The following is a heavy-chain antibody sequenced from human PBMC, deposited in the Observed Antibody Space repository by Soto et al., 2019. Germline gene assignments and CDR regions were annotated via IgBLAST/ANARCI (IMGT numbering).Heavy chain of an antibody. J-gene: IGHJ4*02. CDR2: INHSGST. V-gene: IGHV4-34*01. CDR1: GGSFSGYY. Sequence: SETLSLTCAVYGGSFSGYYWSWIRQPPGKGLEWIGEINHSGSTNYNPSLKSRVTISVDTSKNQFSLKLSSVTAADTAVYYCARGAITIFGVPFDYWGQGTLVTVSS. D-gene: IGHD3-3*01. CDR3: ARGAITIFGVPFDY.